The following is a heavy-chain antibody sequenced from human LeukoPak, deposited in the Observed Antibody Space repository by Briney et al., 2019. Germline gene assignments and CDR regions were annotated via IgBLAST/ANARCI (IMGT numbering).Heavy chain of an antibody. CDR2: IKQDGSEK. J-gene: IGHJ6*03. D-gene: IGHD1-20*01. CDR1: GFTFSNYW. V-gene: IGHV3-7*01. CDR3: ARDRDNWNPYYYYYMDV. Sequence: PGGSLRLSCAASGFTFSNYWMSWVRQAPGKGLEWVANIKQDGSEKYYVDSVKGRFTISRDNAKNSLYLQMNSLRAEDTAVYYCARDRDNWNPYYYYYMDVWGKGTTVTVSS.